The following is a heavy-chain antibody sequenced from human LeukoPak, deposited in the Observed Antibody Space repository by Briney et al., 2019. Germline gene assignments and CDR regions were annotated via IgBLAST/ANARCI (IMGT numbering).Heavy chain of an antibody. D-gene: IGHD6-13*01. Sequence: GGSLRLSCAASGFTFSSYWMSWVRQAPGKGLEWVANIKQDGSEKYYVDSVKGRFTISRDNAKNSLYLQMNSLGAEDTAVYYCARATDSRIAAAGIYWGQGTLVTVSS. CDR2: IKQDGSEK. CDR1: GFTFSSYW. J-gene: IGHJ4*02. V-gene: IGHV3-7*04. CDR3: ARATDSRIAAAGIY.